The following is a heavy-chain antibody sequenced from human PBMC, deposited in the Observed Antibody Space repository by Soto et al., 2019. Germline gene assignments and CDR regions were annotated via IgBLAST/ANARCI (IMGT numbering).Heavy chain of an antibody. CDR3: ARGQRFSDSFDP. J-gene: IGHJ5*02. D-gene: IGHD3-3*01. V-gene: IGHV4-4*07. Sequence: QVQLRESGPGLVKPSETLSLTCTVSGGAISGYYWTWIRQPAGKGLEWIGRIYSSGGTKYNPSLKSRVDMSLDMSKNQFSLRLNSVTAADTAVYFCARGQRFSDSFDPWGQGTLVTVSS. CDR2: IYSSGGT. CDR1: GGAISGYY.